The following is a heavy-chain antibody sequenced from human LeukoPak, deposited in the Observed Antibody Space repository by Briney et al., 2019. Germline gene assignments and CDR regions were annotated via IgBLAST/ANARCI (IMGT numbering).Heavy chain of an antibody. Sequence: GGSLRLSCAASGFSFSTNSMNWVRQVPGKGLEWISYISSNSATTYYADSVKGRFTISRDNARNSLYLHMNSLRADDTAVYYCARDTRSLIDYWGQGTLVTVSS. D-gene: IGHD1-26*01. CDR1: GFSFSTNS. CDR3: ARDTRSLIDY. CDR2: ISSNSATT. V-gene: IGHV3-48*01. J-gene: IGHJ4*02.